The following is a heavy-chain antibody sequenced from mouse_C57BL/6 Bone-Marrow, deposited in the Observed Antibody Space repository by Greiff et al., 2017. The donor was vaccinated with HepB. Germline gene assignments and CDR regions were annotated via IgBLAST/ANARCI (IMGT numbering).Heavy chain of an antibody. V-gene: IGHV10-1*01. Sequence: EVQLVESGGGLVQPKGSLKLSCAASGFSFNTYAMNWVRQAPGKGLEWVARIRSKSNNYATYYADSVKDRFTISRDDSESMLYLQMNNLKTEDTAMYYCVRHDYGSRSSYWYFDVWGTGTTVTVSS. CDR2: IRSKSNNYAT. CDR3: VRHDYGSRSSYWYFDV. CDR1: GFSFNTYA. D-gene: IGHD1-1*01. J-gene: IGHJ1*03.